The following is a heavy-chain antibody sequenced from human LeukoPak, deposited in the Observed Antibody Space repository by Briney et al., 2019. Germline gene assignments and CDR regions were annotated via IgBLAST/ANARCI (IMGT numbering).Heavy chain of an antibody. J-gene: IGHJ4*02. V-gene: IGHV3-30*02. D-gene: IGHD1-26*01. CDR1: GFIFSSYG. CDR2: TRYDGSNK. Sequence: GGSLRLSCAASGFIFSSYGMRWVRQAPGKGLEWVAFTRYDGSNKYYADSVKGRFTISRDNSKNTLYLQMNSLRAEDTAVYHCAKDRSGSYSQGLDYWGQGTLVTVSS. CDR3: AKDRSGSYSQGLDY.